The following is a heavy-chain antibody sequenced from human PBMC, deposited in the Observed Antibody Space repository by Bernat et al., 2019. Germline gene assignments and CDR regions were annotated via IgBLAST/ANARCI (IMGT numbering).Heavy chain of an antibody. J-gene: IGHJ6*03. CDR1: GFTFSTYS. V-gene: IGHV3-48*02. Sequence: EVQLVESGGGLVQPGGSLGLSCAASGFTFSTYSMNWVRQAPGKGLEWVSYISSGSSTIYYADSVKGRFTISRDNAKNSLYLQMNSLRDEDTAVYYCARVRRDQLPRDYYMDVWGKGTTVTVSS. CDR3: ARVRRDQLPRDYYMDV. CDR2: ISSGSSTI. D-gene: IGHD2-2*01.